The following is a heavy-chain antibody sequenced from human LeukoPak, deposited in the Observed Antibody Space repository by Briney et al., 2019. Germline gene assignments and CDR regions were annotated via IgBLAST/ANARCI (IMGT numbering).Heavy chain of an antibody. D-gene: IGHD3-10*01. CDR1: GGSISSSNW. V-gene: IGHV4-4*02. Sequence: SETLSLTCAVSGGSISSSNWWSWVRQPPGKGLEWIGEIYHGGSTNYNPSLKSRVTISVDTSKNQFSLKLSSVTAADTAVYYCARGGTWFGDFNFWGQGTLVTVSS. CDR2: IYHGGST. J-gene: IGHJ4*02. CDR3: ARGGTWFGDFNF.